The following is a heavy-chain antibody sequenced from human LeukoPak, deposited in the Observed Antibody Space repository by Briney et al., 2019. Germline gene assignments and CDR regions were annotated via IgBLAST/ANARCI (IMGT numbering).Heavy chain of an antibody. CDR1: GYSITSYY. CDR3: AGGPAALYYFEY. D-gene: IGHD2-2*01. CDR2: IWHSGTT. J-gene: IGHJ4*02. V-gene: IGHV4-38-2*01. Sequence: SETLSLICAVSGYSITSYYWGWTRQPPGKGLEWIGSIWHSGTTYYNPSLKSRVTISVDTSKKQFSLKLSSVTAADTAVYYCAGGPAALYYFEYWGQGTLVTVSS.